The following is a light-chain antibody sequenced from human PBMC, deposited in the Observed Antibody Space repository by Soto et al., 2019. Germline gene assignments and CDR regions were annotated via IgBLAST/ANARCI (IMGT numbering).Light chain of an antibody. CDR2: GNN. J-gene: IGLJ2*01. Sequence: QAVLTQPPSVSGAPGQRVTISCTGSSSNIGAGYDVHWYQQFPGTAPKLLIHGNNNRPSGVPDRFSGSKSGSSASLAITGLQAEDEADYYCQSSDSGLSGSRVVFGGGTKLTVL. V-gene: IGLV1-40*01. CDR1: SSNIGAGYD. CDR3: QSSDSGLSGSRVV.